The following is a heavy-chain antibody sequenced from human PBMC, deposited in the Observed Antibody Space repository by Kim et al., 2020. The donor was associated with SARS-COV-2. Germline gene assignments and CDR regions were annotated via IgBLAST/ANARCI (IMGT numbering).Heavy chain of an antibody. D-gene: IGHD6-19*01. CDR3: ARDGDLYSSGKDAFDI. CDR1: GFTFSSYW. CDR2: IKQDGNQK. V-gene: IGHV3-7*01. Sequence: GSLRLSCAASGFTFSSYWMTWVRQAPGKGLEWVGNIKQDGNQKYYVDSVKGRFTISRDNAKNSLYLQMNSLRAEDTAVYYCARDGDLYSSGKDAFDIWGQGTMVTVSS. J-gene: IGHJ3*02.